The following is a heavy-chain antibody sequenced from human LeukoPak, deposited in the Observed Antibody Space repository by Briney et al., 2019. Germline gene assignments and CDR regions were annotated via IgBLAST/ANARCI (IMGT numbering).Heavy chain of an antibody. CDR1: GFTVSIKY. CDR3: ARDCSASSSDYYPLGY. CDR2: IYSGGGT. J-gene: IGHJ4*02. Sequence: GGSLRLSCAASGFTVSIKYMSWVRQAPGKGLEWVSVIYSGGGTFYADSVKGRFTISRDNSKNTVYLQMNSLRAEDTAVYYCARDCSASSSDYYPLGYWGQGTLVTVSS. D-gene: IGHD3-22*01. V-gene: IGHV3-66*01.